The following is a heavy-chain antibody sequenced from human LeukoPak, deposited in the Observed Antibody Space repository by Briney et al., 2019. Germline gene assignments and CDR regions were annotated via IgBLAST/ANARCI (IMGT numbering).Heavy chain of an antibody. CDR2: IYPTGTT. D-gene: IGHD3-10*01. CDR1: GGSINSYY. V-gene: IGHV4-4*07. J-gene: IGHJ4*02. Sequence: SETLSLTCTVSGGSINSYYWGWVRQPAGKGLEWIGRIYPTGTTNYSPSFKSRLTMSLDTSKNQFSLKLRSVTAADTAVYYCERQGYTAIYYFVDYWSQGTLVTVSS. CDR3: ERQGYTAIYYFVDY.